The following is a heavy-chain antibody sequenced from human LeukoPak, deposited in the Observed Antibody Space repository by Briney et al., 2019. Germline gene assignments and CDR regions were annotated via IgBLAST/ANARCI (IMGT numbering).Heavy chain of an antibody. CDR3: ATRHEYSYPY. D-gene: IGHD5-18*01. V-gene: IGHV3-64*02. Sequence: GGSLRLSCVASGFTFYNYAMHWVRQAPGKRLEYVSAIGDNGDTSHYADSVKGRFTISRDNSKNTVYLQLGSLRTENMAVYYCATRHEYSYPYWGQGTLVTVSS. CDR2: IGDNGDTS. CDR1: GFTFYNYA. J-gene: IGHJ4*02.